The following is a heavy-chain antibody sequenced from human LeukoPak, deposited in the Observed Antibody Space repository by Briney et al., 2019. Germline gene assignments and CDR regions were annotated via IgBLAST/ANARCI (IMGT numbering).Heavy chain of an antibody. Sequence: PGGSLRLSCAASGFTFSSYAMSWVRQAPGKGLEWVSAISGSGGSTYYADSVKGRFTISRDNSKNTLYLQMNSLRAEDTAVYYCAPNYYDYVWGTYRQAYWGQGTLVTVSS. J-gene: IGHJ4*02. D-gene: IGHD3-16*02. CDR3: APNYYDYVWGTYRQAY. CDR2: ISGSGGST. V-gene: IGHV3-23*01. CDR1: GFTFSSYA.